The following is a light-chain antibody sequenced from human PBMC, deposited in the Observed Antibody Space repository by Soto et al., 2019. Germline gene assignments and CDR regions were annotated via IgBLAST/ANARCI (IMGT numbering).Light chain of an antibody. CDR2: GAS. CDR3: QQYDSSPLT. Sequence: DIVLTKSPGTLSLSPGERATLSCRASESVSSSYLAWYQQKPGQAPRLLIYGASSRATGIPDRFSGSGSGTDVTLTISRLEPEDFAVYYCQQYDSSPLTFGGGTKVEIK. J-gene: IGKJ4*01. V-gene: IGKV3-20*01. CDR1: ESVSSSY.